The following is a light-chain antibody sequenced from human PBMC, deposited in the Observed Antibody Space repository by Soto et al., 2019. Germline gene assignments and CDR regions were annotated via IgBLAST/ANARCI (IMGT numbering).Light chain of an antibody. J-gene: IGKJ5*01. Sequence: DIQLTQSPSFLSASVGDRVTITCRASQDINTYLAWYQQKPGKAPQLLIFAASTLQNGVPSRFSGSGSGTEFTVTITSLQTEDFATYYCQQRKSYPITFGQGTRLEIK. CDR1: QDINTY. CDR2: AAS. V-gene: IGKV1-9*01. CDR3: QQRKSYPIT.